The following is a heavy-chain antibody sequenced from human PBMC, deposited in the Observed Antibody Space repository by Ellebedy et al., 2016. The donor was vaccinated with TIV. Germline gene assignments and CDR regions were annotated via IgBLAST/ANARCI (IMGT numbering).Heavy chain of an antibody. V-gene: IGHV4-59*01. CDR1: GGSISSYY. J-gene: IGHJ6*02. CDR2: IHHSGNS. Sequence: MPSETLSLTCIVSGGSISSYYWTWIRQPPGQGLEWIGDIHHSGNSHIHPSLKSRVTLSLDTSKNQFSLDLSSVTAADTAKYYRARDLGRYGMDVWGQGTTVTVSS. CDR3: ARDLGRYGMDV.